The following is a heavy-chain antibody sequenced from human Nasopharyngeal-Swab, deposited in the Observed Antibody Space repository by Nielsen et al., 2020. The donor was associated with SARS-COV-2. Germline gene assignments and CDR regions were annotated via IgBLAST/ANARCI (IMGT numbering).Heavy chain of an antibody. D-gene: IGHD5-18*01. CDR2: IIPILGIA. J-gene: IGHJ6*02. Sequence: SVKVSCKASGGTFSSYAISWVRQAPGQGLEWMGRIIPILGIANYAQKFQGRVTITADKSTSTAYMELSSLRSEDTAVYYCARGGYSYGSSYGMDVWGQGTTDTVSS. CDR1: GGTFSSYA. CDR3: ARGGYSYGSSYGMDV. V-gene: IGHV1-69*04.